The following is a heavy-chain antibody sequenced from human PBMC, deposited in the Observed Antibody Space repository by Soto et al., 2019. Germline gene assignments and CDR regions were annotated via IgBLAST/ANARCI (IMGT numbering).Heavy chain of an antibody. CDR2: ISYSGSS. J-gene: IGHJ5*02. CDR3: ARDGYCSGGSCYLNCLDP. CDR1: GGSISSGDYY. Sequence: QVQLQESGPGLVKPSQTRSLTCTVSGGSISSGDYYWSWISQPPGEGLEWIGYISYSGSSYYNPSLRSRVTISVATSKPQCSLRLSSVTAADTAVYYCARDGYCSGGSCYLNCLDPCGQGTMVTVSS. D-gene: IGHD2-15*01. V-gene: IGHV4-30-4*01.